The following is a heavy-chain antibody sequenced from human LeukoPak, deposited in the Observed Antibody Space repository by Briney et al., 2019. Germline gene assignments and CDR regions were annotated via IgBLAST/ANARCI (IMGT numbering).Heavy chain of an antibody. V-gene: IGHV4-34*01. D-gene: IGHD3-22*01. CDR1: GGSFSGYY. J-gene: IGHJ4*02. CDR3: ARSPYYYDSSGYLDY. Sequence: SETLSLTCAVYGGSFSGYYWGWIRQPPGKGLEWIGSIYYSGSTYYNPSLKSRLTISVDTSKNQFSLKLSSVTAADTAVYYCARSPYYYDSSGYLDYWGQGTLVTVSS. CDR2: IYYSGST.